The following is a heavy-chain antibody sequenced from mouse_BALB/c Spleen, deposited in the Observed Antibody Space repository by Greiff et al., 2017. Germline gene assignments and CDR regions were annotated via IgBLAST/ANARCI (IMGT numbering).Heavy chain of an antibody. Sequence: EVKLMESGPVLARPGASVKMSCKASGYSFTGYNMNWVKQSNGKSLEWIGNIDPYYGGTSYNQKFKGKATLTVDKSSSTAYMQLKSLTSEDSAVYYCARTEKDGYRSYAMDYWGQGTSVTVSS. D-gene: IGHD2-3*01. J-gene: IGHJ4*01. CDR1: GYSFTGYN. V-gene: IGHV1S135*01. CDR3: ARTEKDGYRSYAMDY. CDR2: IDPYYGGT.